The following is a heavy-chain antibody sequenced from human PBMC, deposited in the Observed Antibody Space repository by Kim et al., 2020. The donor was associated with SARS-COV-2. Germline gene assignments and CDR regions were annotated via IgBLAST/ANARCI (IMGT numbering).Heavy chain of an antibody. J-gene: IGHJ4*02. CDR3: ARDEGTVVAATIFDY. CDR2: ISSSSSYI. V-gene: IGHV3-21*01. D-gene: IGHD2-15*01. CDR1: GFTFSSYS. Sequence: GGSLRLSCAASGFTFSSYSMNWVRQAPGKGLEWVSSISSSSSYIYYADSVKGRFTISRDNAKNSLYLQMNSLRAEDTAVYYCARDEGTVVAATIFDYWGQGTLVTVSS.